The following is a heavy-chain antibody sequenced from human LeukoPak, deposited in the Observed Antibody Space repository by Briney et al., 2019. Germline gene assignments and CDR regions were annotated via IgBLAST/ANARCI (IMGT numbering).Heavy chain of an antibody. Sequence: GGSLRLSCAASGFTFSNTAMSWVRQTPGKGLEWVATMSAYNDRTHYADSVRGRFTVSRDNSKNTLYLQINSLRGEDTAVYYCAKGKYSSGGVPDYWGQGTLVTVSS. V-gene: IGHV3-23*01. D-gene: IGHD6-19*01. CDR3: AKGKYSSGGVPDY. CDR2: MSAYNDRT. CDR1: GFTFSNTA. J-gene: IGHJ4*02.